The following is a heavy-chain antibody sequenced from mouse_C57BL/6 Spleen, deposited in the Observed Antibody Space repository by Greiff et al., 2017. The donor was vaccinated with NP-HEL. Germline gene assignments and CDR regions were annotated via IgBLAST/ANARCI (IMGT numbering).Heavy chain of an antibody. J-gene: IGHJ1*03. V-gene: IGHV1-82*01. CDR1: GYAFSSSW. CDR3: ARDYYGRSSYWVFDG. Sequence: QVQLQQSGPELVKPGASVKISCKASGYAFSSSWMNWVKQRPGKGLEWIGRIYPGDGDTNYNGKFKGKATLTADKSSSTAYMQLSSLTSEDSAVFFCARDYYGRSSYWVFDGGGKGTTVTVSS. CDR2: IYPGDGDT. D-gene: IGHD1-1*01.